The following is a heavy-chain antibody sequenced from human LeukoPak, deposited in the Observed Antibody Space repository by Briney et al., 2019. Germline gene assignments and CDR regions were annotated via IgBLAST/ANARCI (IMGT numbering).Heavy chain of an antibody. Sequence: SQTLSLTCTVSGGSISSGGYYWSWIRQPPGKGLEWIGYIYHSGSTYYNPSLKSRVTISVDRSKNQFSLKLSSVTAADTAVYYCARGYDFWSGYMPDDAFDIWGQGTMVTVSS. V-gene: IGHV4-30-2*01. CDR3: ARGYDFWSGYMPDDAFDI. J-gene: IGHJ3*02. CDR1: GGSISSGGYY. CDR2: IYHSGST. D-gene: IGHD3-3*01.